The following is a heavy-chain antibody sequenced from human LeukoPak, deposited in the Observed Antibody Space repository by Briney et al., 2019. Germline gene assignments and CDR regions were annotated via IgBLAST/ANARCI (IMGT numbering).Heavy chain of an antibody. Sequence: GGSLRLSCEASGFAFSSYEMNWVRQAPGKGLEWISYITTSGATSYADSVKGRFTISRDDAKSSLYLQMSSLRDGDTAVYYCVRDHKFYFDYWGQGTLVTVSS. CDR3: VRDHKFYFDY. CDR1: GFAFSSYE. CDR2: ITTSGAT. V-gene: IGHV3-48*03. J-gene: IGHJ4*02.